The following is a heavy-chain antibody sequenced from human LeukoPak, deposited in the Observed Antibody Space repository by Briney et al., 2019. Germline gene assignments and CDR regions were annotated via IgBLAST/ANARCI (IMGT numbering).Heavy chain of an antibody. CDR3: AHSCGGGNSAYFDY. V-gene: IGHV2-5*02. Sequence: RKSGPTLVNPTQTLTLTCTFSGFSLSTSGVGVGWIRQPPEKALEWLAVIYWDDDERYSPSLKSRLTITKDTSKNQVVLTMTNMDPVDTATYYCAHSCGGGNSAYFDYWGQGTLVTVSS. CDR1: GFSLSTSGVG. CDR2: IYWDDDE. D-gene: IGHD4-23*01. J-gene: IGHJ4*02.